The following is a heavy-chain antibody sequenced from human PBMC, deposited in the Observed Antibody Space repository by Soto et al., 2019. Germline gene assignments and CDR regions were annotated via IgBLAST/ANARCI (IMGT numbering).Heavy chain of an antibody. V-gene: IGHV4-4*07. CDR1: GGTISKSF. J-gene: IGHJ5*02. CDR2: IYVTGTT. Sequence: SETLSLTCSVSGGTISKSFWSWVRKPVGGGLEWMGRIYVTGTTDYNPSLRGRITMSVDVVKKTFSLRLTSVTAADTGVYYCVRDGSKTLRDWFDPRGQGLRVTVSS. CDR3: VRDGSKTLRDWFDP.